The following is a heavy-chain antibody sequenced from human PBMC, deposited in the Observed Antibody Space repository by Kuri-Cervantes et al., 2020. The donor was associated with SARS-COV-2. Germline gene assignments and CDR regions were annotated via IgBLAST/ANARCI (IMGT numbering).Heavy chain of an antibody. Sequence: ESLKISCTVSGGSISSYYWSWIRQPPGKGLEWIGYIYYSGSTNYNPSLKSRVTISVDTSKNQFSLKLSSVTAADTAVYYCASIAARPYFDYWGQGTLVTVSS. CDR1: GGSISSYY. J-gene: IGHJ4*02. V-gene: IGHV4-59*01. CDR2: IYYSGST. D-gene: IGHD6-6*01. CDR3: ASIAARPYFDY.